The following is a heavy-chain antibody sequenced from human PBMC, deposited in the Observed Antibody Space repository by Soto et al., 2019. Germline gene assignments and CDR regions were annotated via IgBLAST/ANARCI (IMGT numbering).Heavy chain of an antibody. J-gene: IGHJ4*02. Sequence: PGGSLILSCAASGFTFSSYAMSWVRQAPGKGLEWVSAISGSGGSTYYADSVKGRFTISRDNSKNTLYLQMNSLRAEDTAVYYCAKLWDIVVVPAAMENYWGQGTLVTVSS. V-gene: IGHV3-23*01. D-gene: IGHD2-2*01. CDR3: AKLWDIVVVPAAMENY. CDR2: ISGSGGST. CDR1: GFTFSSYA.